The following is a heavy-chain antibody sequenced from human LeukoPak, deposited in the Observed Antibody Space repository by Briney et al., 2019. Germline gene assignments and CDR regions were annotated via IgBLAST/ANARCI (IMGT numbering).Heavy chain of an antibody. V-gene: IGHV3-23*01. Sequence: GGSLRLSCAASGFTFSSYAMSWVRQAPGKGLEWVSAISGSGGSTYYADSVKGRFTISRDNSKNSLYLQMNSLRAEDTAVYYCARGFLEWLPPAAFDIWGQGTMVTVSS. CDR1: GFTFSSYA. D-gene: IGHD3-3*01. J-gene: IGHJ3*02. CDR3: ARGFLEWLPPAAFDI. CDR2: ISGSGGST.